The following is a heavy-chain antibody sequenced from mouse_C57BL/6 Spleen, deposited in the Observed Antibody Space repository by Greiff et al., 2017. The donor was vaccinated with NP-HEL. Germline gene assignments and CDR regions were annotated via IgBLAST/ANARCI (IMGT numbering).Heavy chain of an antibody. Sequence: VQLQESGAELMKPGASVKLSCKATGYTFTGYWIEWVKQRPGHGLEWIGEILPGSGSTNYNEKFKGKATFTADTSSNTAYMQLSSLTTEDSAIYYCARKRDYYGSSLYYYAMDCWGQGTSVTVSS. CDR2: ILPGSGST. CDR1: GYTFTGYW. V-gene: IGHV1-9*01. CDR3: ARKRDYYGSSLYYYAMDC. D-gene: IGHD1-1*01. J-gene: IGHJ4*01.